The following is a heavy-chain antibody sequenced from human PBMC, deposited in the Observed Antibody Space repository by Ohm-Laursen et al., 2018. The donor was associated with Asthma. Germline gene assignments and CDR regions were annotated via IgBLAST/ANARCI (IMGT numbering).Heavy chain of an antibody. CDR2: IYYSGST. Sequence: TLSLTCAVSGGSISSYYWSWIRQPPGKGLEWIGYIYYSGSTNYNPSLKSRVTISVDTSKNQFSLKLSSVTAADTAVYYCAREWLRQEFDYWGQGTLVTVSS. CDR1: GGSISSYY. D-gene: IGHD5-12*01. CDR3: AREWLRQEFDY. J-gene: IGHJ4*02. V-gene: IGHV4-59*01.